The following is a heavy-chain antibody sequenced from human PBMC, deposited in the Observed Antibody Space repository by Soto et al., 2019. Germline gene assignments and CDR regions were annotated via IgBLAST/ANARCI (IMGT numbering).Heavy chain of an antibody. D-gene: IGHD1-26*01. V-gene: IGHV3-23*01. J-gene: IGHJ4*02. CDR2: MSGSGGSR. CDR1: GFIFSDYG. CDR3: AKTFGSNWLLDY. Sequence: EVRLLESGGGLVQPGGSLRLSCEGSGFIFSDYGISWVRQSPEKGLQWVSSMSGSGGSRYYADSVKGRFTISRDNSKNTVYLQVSSLRGDDTAIYYCAKTFGSNWLLDYWGQGILVTVSS.